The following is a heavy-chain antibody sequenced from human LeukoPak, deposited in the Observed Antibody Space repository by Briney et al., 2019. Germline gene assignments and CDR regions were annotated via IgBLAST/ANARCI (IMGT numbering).Heavy chain of an antibody. CDR3: ARLGRITMTADY. CDR2: IYYSGST. CDR1: GGSISSGDYY. J-gene: IGHJ4*02. Sequence: SETLSLTCTVSGGSISSGDYYWSWIRQPPGKGLEWIGSIYYSGSTYYNPSLKSRVTISVDTSKNQFSLKLSSVTAADTAVYYCARLGRITMTADYWGQGTLVTVSS. D-gene: IGHD3-22*01. V-gene: IGHV4-39*01.